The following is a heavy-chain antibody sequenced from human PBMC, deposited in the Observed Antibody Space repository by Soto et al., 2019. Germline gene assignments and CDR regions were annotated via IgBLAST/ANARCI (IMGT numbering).Heavy chain of an antibody. J-gene: IGHJ4*02. Sequence: ASVKVSCKVSGYTLTELSMHWVRQAPGKGLEWMGGFDPEDGETIYAQKFQGRVTMTEDTSTDTAYMELSSLRSEDTAVYYCATYYDFWSGYYPIGYFDYWGQGTLVTVSS. CDR2: FDPEDGET. CDR1: GYTLTELS. CDR3: ATYYDFWSGYYPIGYFDY. V-gene: IGHV1-24*01. D-gene: IGHD3-3*01.